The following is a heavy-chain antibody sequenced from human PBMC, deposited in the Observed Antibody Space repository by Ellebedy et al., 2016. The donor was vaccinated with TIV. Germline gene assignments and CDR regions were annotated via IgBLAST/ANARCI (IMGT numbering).Heavy chain of an antibody. CDR3: VSTAGPTEGRDH. J-gene: IGHJ4*02. Sequence: GESLKISCAASGFTVSSHYMTWVRQAPGKGLEWVSFIHTGGSTNYADSVKGRFTMFRDTSTNTLYLQMNGLRVEDTAVYYCVSTAGPTEGRDHWGQGALVTVSS. D-gene: IGHD4-17*01. CDR1: GFTVSSHY. CDR2: IHTGGST. V-gene: IGHV3-66*01.